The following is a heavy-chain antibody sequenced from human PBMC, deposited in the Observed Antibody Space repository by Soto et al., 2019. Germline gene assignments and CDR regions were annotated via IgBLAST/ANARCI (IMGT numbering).Heavy chain of an antibody. V-gene: IGHV3-48*01. D-gene: IGHD3-9*01. CDR2: ISSSSSTI. CDR3: AKRVTYDILTGYYDY. CDR1: GFTFSSYS. Sequence: PGGSLRLSCAASGFTFSSYSMNWVRQAPGKGLEWVSYISSSSSTIYYADSVKGRFTISRDNAKNTLYLQMNSLRAEDTAVYYCAKRVTYDILTGYYDYWGQGTLVPSPQ. J-gene: IGHJ4*02.